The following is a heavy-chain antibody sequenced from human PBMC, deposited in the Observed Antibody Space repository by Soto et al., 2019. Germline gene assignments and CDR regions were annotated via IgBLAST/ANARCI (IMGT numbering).Heavy chain of an antibody. CDR1: GYTFTGYY. D-gene: IGHD5-12*01. CDR2: INPNSGGT. J-gene: IGHJ6*02. Sequence: ASVKVSCKASGYTFTGYYMHWVRQAPGQGLEWMGWINPNSGGTNYAQKFQGWVTMTRDTSISTAYMELSRLRSDDTAVYYCAREGVDIVATINWNYYYGMDVWGHGTTVTVSS. V-gene: IGHV1-2*04. CDR3: AREGVDIVATINWNYYYGMDV.